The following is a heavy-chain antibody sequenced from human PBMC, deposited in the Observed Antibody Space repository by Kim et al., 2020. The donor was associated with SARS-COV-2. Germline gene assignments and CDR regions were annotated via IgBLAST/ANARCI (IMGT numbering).Heavy chain of an antibody. V-gene: IGHV3-66*01. CDR3: AREGGRAAADPYYYYYGMDV. CDR2: IYIGGST. CDR1: GFTVSSNY. D-gene: IGHD6-13*01. Sequence: GGSLRLSCAASGFTVSSNYMSWVRQAPGKGLEWVSVIYIGGSTYYADSVKGRFTISRDNSKNTLYLQMNSLRAEDTAVYYCAREGGRAAADPYYYYYGMDVWGQGTTVTVSS. J-gene: IGHJ6*02.